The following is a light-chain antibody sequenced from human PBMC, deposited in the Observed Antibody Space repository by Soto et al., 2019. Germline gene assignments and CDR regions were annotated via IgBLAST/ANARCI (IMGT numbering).Light chain of an antibody. CDR1: RYDVGGYNY. CDR3: SSFTTTYFYV. J-gene: IGLJ1*01. V-gene: IGLV2-14*01. CDR2: GVY. Sequence: QSALTQTPSVSGSPGQSVTMSCTGTRYDVGGYNYVSWYQQHPGKAPKLIIYGVYHRPSGVSTRFSASKSAYTASLTISGLQAEDEADYYCSSFTTTYFYVFGPGTKLTV.